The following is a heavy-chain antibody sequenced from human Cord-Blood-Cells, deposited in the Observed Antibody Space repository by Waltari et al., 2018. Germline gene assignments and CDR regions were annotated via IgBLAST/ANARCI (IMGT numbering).Heavy chain of an antibody. V-gene: IGHV4-34*01. CDR2: INNSGST. D-gene: IGHD6-6*01. CDR3: ARLPSSSSAFDI. CDR1: GGSFSGYY. Sequence: QVQLQQWGAGLLKPSETLSLTCAVYGGSFSGYYWSWIRQPPGKGLEWIGEINNSGSTNYNPPLKSRVTISVYTSKNQFSLKLSSVTAADTAVYYCARLPSSSSAFDIWGQGTMVTVSS. J-gene: IGHJ3*02.